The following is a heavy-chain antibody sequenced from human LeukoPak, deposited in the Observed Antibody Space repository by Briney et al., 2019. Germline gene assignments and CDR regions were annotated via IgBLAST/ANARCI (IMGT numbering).Heavy chain of an antibody. CDR3: ASLVINYYYYYMDV. Sequence: SETLSLTCTVSGYSISSSYYWGWVRQPPGKGLEWIGSIYYSGSTYYNPSLKSRVTISVDTSKNQFSLKLSSVTAADTAVYYCASLVINYYYYYMDVWGKGTTVTVSS. D-gene: IGHD2/OR15-2a*01. J-gene: IGHJ6*03. V-gene: IGHV4-38-2*02. CDR2: IYYSGST. CDR1: GYSISSSYY.